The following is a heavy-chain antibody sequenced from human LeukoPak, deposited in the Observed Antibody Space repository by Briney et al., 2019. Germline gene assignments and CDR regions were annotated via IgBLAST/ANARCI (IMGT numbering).Heavy chain of an antibody. J-gene: IGHJ6*03. D-gene: IGHD2-8*01. CDR3: ARGRDCTNGVCYLPRYYYYYMDV. CDR1: GGSISSYY. V-gene: IGHV4-4*09. Sequence: SETLSLTCTVSGGSISSYYWSWIRQPPGKGLGWIGYIYTSGSTNYNPSLKSRVTISVDTSKNQFSLKLSSVTAADTAVYCCARGRDCTNGVCYLPRYYYYYMDVWGKGTTVTVSS. CDR2: IYTSGST.